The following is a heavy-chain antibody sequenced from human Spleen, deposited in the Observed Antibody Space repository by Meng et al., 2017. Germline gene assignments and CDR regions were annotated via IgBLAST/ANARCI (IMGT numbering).Heavy chain of an antibody. CDR1: GFTFSDYY. Sequence: GGSLRLSCAASGFTFSDYYMGWIRQAPGKGLEWVSYISSSGDTIYYADSVKGRFTISRDNAKNSLYLQMNSLRAEDTAVYYCARNYYDTSVFYTMPHWGQGTLVTVSS. CDR3: ARNYYDTSVFYTMPH. D-gene: IGHD3-22*01. J-gene: IGHJ4*02. CDR2: ISSSGDTI. V-gene: IGHV3-11*04.